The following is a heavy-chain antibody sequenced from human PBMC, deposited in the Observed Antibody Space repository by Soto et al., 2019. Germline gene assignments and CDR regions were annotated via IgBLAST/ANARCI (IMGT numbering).Heavy chain of an antibody. CDR1: GFTFSDYA. Sequence: GGSLRLSCAASGFTFSDYAMSWVRQAPGKGLEWVSAISGSGANTYYADSVKGRFPISRDNSQNTLYLQMNSLRAEDTAVYYCASHYDSGGTDYFDYWGQGTPVTVSA. V-gene: IGHV3-23*01. J-gene: IGHJ4*02. D-gene: IGHD3-22*01. CDR3: ASHYDSGGTDYFDY. CDR2: ISGSGANT.